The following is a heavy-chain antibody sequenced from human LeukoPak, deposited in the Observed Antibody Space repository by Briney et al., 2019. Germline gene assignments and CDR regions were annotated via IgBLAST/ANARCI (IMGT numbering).Heavy chain of an antibody. CDR2: MYSGGGT. D-gene: IGHD1-1*01. CDR1: GFSVTRNY. V-gene: IGHV3-53*01. J-gene: IGHJ4*02. CDR3: ARYDNGKDHFDY. Sequence: PGGSLRLSCAASGFSVTRNYVSWVRQAPGKGLEWVSLMYSGGGTSYADSVKGRFTISRDTSKNTLYLQMSSLRAEDTALYYCARYDNGKDHFDYWGQGTLVTVSS.